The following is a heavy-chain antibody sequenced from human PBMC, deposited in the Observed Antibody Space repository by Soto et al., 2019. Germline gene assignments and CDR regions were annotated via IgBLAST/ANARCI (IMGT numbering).Heavy chain of an antibody. V-gene: IGHV3-48*02. D-gene: IGHD4-17*01. CDR2: ISSSSSTI. Sequence: RLSCIASGFTFSSYSMNWVRQAPGKGLEWVSYISSSSSTIYYADSVKGRFTISRDNAKNSLYLQMNSLRDEDTAVYYCARADYPNYYYYGMDVWGQGTTVTVSS. J-gene: IGHJ6*02. CDR3: ARADYPNYYYYGMDV. CDR1: GFTFSSYS.